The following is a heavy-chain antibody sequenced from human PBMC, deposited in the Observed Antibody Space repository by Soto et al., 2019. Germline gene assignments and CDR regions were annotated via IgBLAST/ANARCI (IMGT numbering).Heavy chain of an antibody. CDR3: ARSPDSSGYYPRWYYYGMDV. J-gene: IGHJ6*02. Sequence: SETLSLTCAVSGGSISSSNWWSWVRQPPGKGLEWIGEIYHSGSTNYNPSLKSRATISVDKSKNQFSLKLSSVTAADTAVYYCARSPDSSGYYPRWYYYGMDVWGQGTTVT. D-gene: IGHD3-22*01. V-gene: IGHV4-4*02. CDR1: GGSISSSNW. CDR2: IYHSGST.